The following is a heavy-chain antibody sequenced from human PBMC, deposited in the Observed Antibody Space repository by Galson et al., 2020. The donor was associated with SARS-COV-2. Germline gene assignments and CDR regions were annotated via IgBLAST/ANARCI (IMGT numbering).Heavy chain of an antibody. V-gene: IGHV3-66*01. CDR2: IYNGDST. Sequence: TGGSLRLSCAASGFTVSGIYMSWVRKAPGKGLEWVSVIYNGDSTNYADSVKGRFTTSRDNSKNTLFLQMNSLRAEDTAVYYCARGNYYDYGFDILGQGTMVTVSS. CDR1: GFTVSGIY. J-gene: IGHJ3*02. CDR3: ARGNYYDYGFDI. D-gene: IGHD3-3*01.